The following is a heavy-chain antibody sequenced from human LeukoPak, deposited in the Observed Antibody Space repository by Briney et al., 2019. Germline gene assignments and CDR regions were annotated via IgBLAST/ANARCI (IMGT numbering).Heavy chain of an antibody. Sequence: GGSLRLSCAASGFTFSNAWMSWVRQTPGKGLEWVGLIKSKTDGGTTDYAAPVKGRLTISRDDSKNTLYLQMNSLKTEDTAVYYCTGPGSAFDIWGQGTMVTVSS. CDR1: GFTFSNAW. J-gene: IGHJ3*02. D-gene: IGHD3-10*01. CDR3: TGPGSAFDI. CDR2: IKSKTDGGTT. V-gene: IGHV3-15*01.